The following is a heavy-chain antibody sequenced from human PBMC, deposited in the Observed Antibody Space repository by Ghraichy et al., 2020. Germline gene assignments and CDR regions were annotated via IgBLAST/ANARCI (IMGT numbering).Heavy chain of an antibody. CDR3: ARDLGYRWEPYFDY. J-gene: IGHJ4*02. CDR1: GFTFNTYS. D-gene: IGHD1-26*01. Sequence: GGSLRLSCAASGFTFNTYSMNWVRQAPGKGLEWVSYISSSSTTIFYADSVKGRFTISRDNAKNSLYLQMNSLRDEDTAVYYCARDLGYRWEPYFDYWGQGTLVTVSS. CDR2: ISSSSTTI. V-gene: IGHV3-48*02.